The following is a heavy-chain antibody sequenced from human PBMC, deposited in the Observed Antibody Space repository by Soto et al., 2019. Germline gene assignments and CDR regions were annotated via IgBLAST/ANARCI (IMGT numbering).Heavy chain of an antibody. D-gene: IGHD2-15*01. CDR3: AHLLCSGGACYSGGFDY. CDR1: GFSLSTSKVG. Sequence: QITLKESGPTLVKPTQTLTLTCTFSGFSLSTSKVGVGWLRQPPGKALEWLALIYWDDDKRYSPSLKTRLTITMDTSKNQVVLTMTNMDPVDTATYYCAHLLCSGGACYSGGFDYWGKGTLVTVSS. J-gene: IGHJ4*02. V-gene: IGHV2-5*02. CDR2: IYWDDDK.